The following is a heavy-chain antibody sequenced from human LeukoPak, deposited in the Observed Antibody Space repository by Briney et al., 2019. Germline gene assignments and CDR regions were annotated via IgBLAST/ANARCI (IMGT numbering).Heavy chain of an antibody. CDR1: GFTVSDYW. J-gene: IGHJ4*02. D-gene: IGHD2-2*01. V-gene: IGHV3-7*01. Sequence: GGSLRLSCTASGFTVSDYWITWVRQAPGKGLEWVANIKQDGSAKYYVDSVKGRFTISRDNAKNSLYLQMDSLRVEDTATYYCARWRGSTSERSDYWGQGTLVTVSS. CDR3: ARWRGSTSERSDY. CDR2: IKQDGSAK.